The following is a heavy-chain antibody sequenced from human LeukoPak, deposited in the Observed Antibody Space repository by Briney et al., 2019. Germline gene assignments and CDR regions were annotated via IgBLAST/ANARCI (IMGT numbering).Heavy chain of an antibody. CDR3: AREVEMATMGWFDP. Sequence: GASVKVSCKASGYTFTSYGFNWVRQAPGQGLEWIGWISAYNGDTNYAQKLQGRVTMTTDTSTSTAYMELRSLSSDDTAVYYCAREVEMATMGWFDPWGQGTLVTVSS. CDR2: ISAYNGDT. D-gene: IGHD5-24*01. V-gene: IGHV1-18*01. CDR1: GYTFTSYG. J-gene: IGHJ5*02.